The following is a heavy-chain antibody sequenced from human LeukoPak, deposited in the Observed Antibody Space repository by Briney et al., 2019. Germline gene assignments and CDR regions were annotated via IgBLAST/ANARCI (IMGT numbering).Heavy chain of an antibody. CDR1: GFTFSNHG. CDR3: ARDRLEAVTDDDYFDY. Sequence: SGGSLRLSCAASGFTFSNHGMHWVRQAPGKVPEWVALIWYDGSNKYYGDSVKGRFTISRDNSKNTVYLQMNSLRAEDTGVYYCARDRLEAVTDDDYFDYWGQGTLVTVSS. J-gene: IGHJ4*02. V-gene: IGHV3-33*01. D-gene: IGHD2-21*02. CDR2: IWYDGSNK.